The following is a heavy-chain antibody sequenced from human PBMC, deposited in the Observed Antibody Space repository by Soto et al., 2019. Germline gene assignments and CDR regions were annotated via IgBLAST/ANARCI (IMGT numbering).Heavy chain of an antibody. V-gene: IGHV3-7*05. CDR3: ASHHSLRGDKGYFDL. D-gene: IGHD4-17*01. CDR1: GFTFSGYW. CDR2: IRQDGGEK. J-gene: IGHJ2*01. Sequence: EVQLVESGGGLVQPGGSLRLSCAASGFTFSGYWTSWVRQAPGKGLEWAANIRQDGGEKYYVDSVKGRFTISRDNAKNSLYLQMNGLSAEDTAMYYCASHHSLRGDKGYFDLWGRGTLVTVSS.